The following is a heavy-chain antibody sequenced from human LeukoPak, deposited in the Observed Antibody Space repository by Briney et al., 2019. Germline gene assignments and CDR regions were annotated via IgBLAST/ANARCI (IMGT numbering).Heavy chain of an antibody. CDR2: IKQDGSET. CDR3: SRGSSNTGFAY. D-gene: IGHD1-14*01. V-gene: IGHV3-7*01. Sequence: GGSLRLSCTVSGFTVSSNSMSWVRRAPGKGLEWVANIKQDGSETYSVDSVKGRFTISRDNAKNSLYLQMNSLRAEDTAIYYCSRGSSNTGFAYWGQGTLVTVSS. CDR1: GFTVSSNS. J-gene: IGHJ4*02.